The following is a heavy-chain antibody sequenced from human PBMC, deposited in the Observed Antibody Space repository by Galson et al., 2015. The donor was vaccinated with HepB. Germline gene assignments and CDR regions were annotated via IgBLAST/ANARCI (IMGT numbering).Heavy chain of an antibody. J-gene: IGHJ5*01. V-gene: IGHV3-30*04. Sequence: SLRLSCAASGFTFRTYTFHWFRQAPGKGLEWVALISSDGSKNNYADSARGRFTISRDNSWNTVYLQMSSLRPEDTAVYYCARAENCGGGECWLVDSWGLGTLVTVFS. CDR3: ARAENCGGGECWLVDS. D-gene: IGHD2-21*01. CDR1: GFTFRTYT. CDR2: ISSDGSKN.